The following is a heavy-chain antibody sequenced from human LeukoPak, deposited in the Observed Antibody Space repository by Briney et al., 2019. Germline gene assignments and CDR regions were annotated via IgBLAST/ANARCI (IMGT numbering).Heavy chain of an antibody. CDR1: GYTFTGYC. J-gene: IGHJ6*03. D-gene: IGHD2-2*01. CDR3: ASLIVVVPAAIGYYYMDV. Sequence: ASVKVSCKASGYTFTGYCMHWVRQAPGQGLEWMGWINPNSGGTNYAQKFQGRVTMTRDTSISTAYMELSRLRSDDTAVYYCASLIVVVPAAIGYYYMDVWGKGTTVTVSS. V-gene: IGHV1-2*02. CDR2: INPNSGGT.